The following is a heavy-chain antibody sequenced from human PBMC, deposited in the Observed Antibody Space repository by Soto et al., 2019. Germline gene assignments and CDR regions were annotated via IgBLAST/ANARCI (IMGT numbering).Heavy chain of an antibody. V-gene: IGHV1-18*01. J-gene: IGHJ4*02. CDR2: ISAHNGNT. CDR3: ARGRYGDY. CDR1: GYGFTTYG. Sequence: QVHLVQSGAEVKKPGASVKVSCRGSGYGFTTYGITWVRQAPGQGLEWMAWISAHNGNTNYAQKLEGRVTVTRDTSPSTDYMELRSLRSDGTAVYYCARGRYGDYWGQGALVTVSS. D-gene: IGHD1-1*01.